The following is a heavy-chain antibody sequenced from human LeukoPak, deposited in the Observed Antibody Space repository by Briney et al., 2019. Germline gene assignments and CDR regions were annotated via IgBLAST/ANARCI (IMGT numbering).Heavy chain of an antibody. CDR2: INHSGST. D-gene: IGHD2-2*01. J-gene: IGHJ6*03. Sequence: SETLSLTCAVYGGSFSGYYWSWIRQPPGKGLEWIGEINHSGSTNYNPSLKSRVTISVDTSKNQFSLKLSSVTAADTAVYYCARATVYCSGTSCYGGLLVGYMDVWGKGTTVTVSS. V-gene: IGHV4-34*01. CDR3: ARATVYCSGTSCYGGLLVGYMDV. CDR1: GGSFSGYY.